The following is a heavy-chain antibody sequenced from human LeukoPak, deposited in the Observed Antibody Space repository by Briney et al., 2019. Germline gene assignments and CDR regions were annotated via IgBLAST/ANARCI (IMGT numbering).Heavy chain of an antibody. CDR3: ARGRGSGYPFDY. D-gene: IGHD3-22*01. Sequence: ASVKVSCKASGYTFTGFDMHWVRQAPGQGLEGMGWINPNSGGTNYAQKFQGRVTITRDTSISTAYMELSRLRSDDTAVYYCARGRGSGYPFDYWGQGTLVTVSS. V-gene: IGHV1-2*02. J-gene: IGHJ4*02. CDR2: INPNSGGT. CDR1: GYTFTGFD.